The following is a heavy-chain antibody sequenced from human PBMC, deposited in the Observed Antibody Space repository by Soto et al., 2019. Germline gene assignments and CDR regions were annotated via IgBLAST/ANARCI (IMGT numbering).Heavy chain of an antibody. CDR3: ARDGYWAFNY. Sequence: PRRPLTLPWRRSPCTPGRAGRRTGHLAPGKGVEWVGRIRKKTDGGTTDYAAPVKGRFTISRDDSKDTLYLQMNSLKTEDTAVYFCARDGYWAFNYWGQGSLVTVSS. CDR1: PCTPGRAG. CDR2: IRKKTDGGTT. D-gene: IGHD2-2*03. J-gene: IGHJ4*02. V-gene: IGHV3-15*01.